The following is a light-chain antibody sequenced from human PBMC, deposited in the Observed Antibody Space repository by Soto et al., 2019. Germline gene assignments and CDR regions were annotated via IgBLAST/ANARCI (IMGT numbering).Light chain of an antibody. J-gene: IGKJ4*01. CDR1: QGISSY. V-gene: IGKV1-13*02. CDR3: QQYNSYPLT. CDR2: DAS. Sequence: AIQLTQSPSSLSASVGDRVTITCLASQGISSYLAWYQQKPGKAPKLLIYDASSLESGVPSRFSGSGSGTEFTLTISSLQPDDLATYYCQQYNSYPLTFGGGTKVDIK.